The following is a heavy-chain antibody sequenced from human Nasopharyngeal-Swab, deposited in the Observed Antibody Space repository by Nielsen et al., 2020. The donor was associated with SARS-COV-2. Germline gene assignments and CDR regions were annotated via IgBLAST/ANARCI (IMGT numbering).Heavy chain of an antibody. Sequence: VRQAPGKGLEWIGEIYNTGSTNYNPSLRSRVTMSVDKSKNQFSLKLSSVTAADTAVYYCARRGLVGVTISFDYWGQGTLVPSPQ. J-gene: IGHJ4*02. CDR2: IYNTGST. D-gene: IGHD1-26*01. V-gene: IGHV4-4*02. CDR3: ARRGLVGVTISFDY.